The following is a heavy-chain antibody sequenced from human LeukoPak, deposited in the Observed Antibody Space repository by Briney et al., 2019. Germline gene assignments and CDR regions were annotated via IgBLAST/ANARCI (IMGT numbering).Heavy chain of an antibody. V-gene: IGHV1-69*04. J-gene: IGHJ4*02. CDR1: GGTFSSYA. CDR2: IIPILGTA. CDR3: ASQGAGPGEKYSSGPLAY. D-gene: IGHD6-19*01. Sequence: GASVKVSCKASGGTFSSYAISWVRQAPGQGLEWMGRIIPILGTANYAQKFQGRVTITADKSTSTAYMELSSLRSEDTAVYYCASQGAGPGEKYSSGPLAYWGQGTLVTVSS.